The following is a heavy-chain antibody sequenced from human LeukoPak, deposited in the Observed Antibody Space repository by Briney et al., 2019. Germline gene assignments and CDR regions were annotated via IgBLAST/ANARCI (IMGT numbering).Heavy chain of an antibody. V-gene: IGHV3-53*01. D-gene: IGHD3-10*01. CDR3: ARELVRGVTPDAFDI. CDR2: IYSGGST. CDR1: GFTVSSNY. Sequence: GGSLRLSCAASGFTVSSNYMSWVGQAPGKGLKWVSVIYSGGSTYYADSVKGRFTISRDNSKNTLYLQMNSLRAEDTAVYYCARELVRGVTPDAFDIWGQGTMVTVSS. J-gene: IGHJ3*02.